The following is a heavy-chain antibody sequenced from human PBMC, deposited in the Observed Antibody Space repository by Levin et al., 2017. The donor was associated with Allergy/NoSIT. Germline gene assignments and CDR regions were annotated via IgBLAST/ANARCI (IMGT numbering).Heavy chain of an antibody. CDR3: ARGTSFRDWNFDYFDY. V-gene: IGHV3-11*01. CDR2: ISSTGGTT. Sequence: AGGSLRLSCAASGFTFNDYYMSWVRQAPGKGLEWVSYISSTGGTTYYADSVKGRFTISRDNAKNSLYLQMNSLRAEDTAVYYCARGTSFRDWNFDYFDYWGQGTLVTVSS. D-gene: IGHD1-7*01. J-gene: IGHJ4*02. CDR1: GFTFNDYY.